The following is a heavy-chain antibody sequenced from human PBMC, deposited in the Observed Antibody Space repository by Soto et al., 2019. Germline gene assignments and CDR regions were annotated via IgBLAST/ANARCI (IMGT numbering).Heavy chain of an antibody. CDR2: IYHSGST. V-gene: IGHV4-4*02. D-gene: IGHD3-10*01. J-gene: IGHJ6*02. Sequence: QVQLQESGPGLVKPSGTLSITCAVSGGSISSSNWWSWVRQPPGKGLEWIGEIYHSGSTNYNPSLKSRVTISVDKSKNQFSLKLSSVTAADTAVYYCARRNYGSGSYEYYYYYYGMDVWGQGTTVTVSS. CDR3: ARRNYGSGSYEYYYYYYGMDV. CDR1: GGSISSSNW.